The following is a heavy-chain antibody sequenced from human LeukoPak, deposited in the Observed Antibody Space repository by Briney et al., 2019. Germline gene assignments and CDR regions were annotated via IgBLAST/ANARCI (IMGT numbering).Heavy chain of an antibody. CDR2: IKQDGSEK. J-gene: IGHJ4*02. Sequence: GGSLRLSCAASGFTFSSYWMSWVRKAPGQGLEWVANIKQDGSEKYYVDSMKGRFTISTDNAKNSLYLQMNSLRAEDTAVYCCARDTNYYGSGSYWGQGTLVTVSS. D-gene: IGHD3-10*01. CDR1: GFTFSSYW. V-gene: IGHV3-7*01. CDR3: ARDTNYYGSGSY.